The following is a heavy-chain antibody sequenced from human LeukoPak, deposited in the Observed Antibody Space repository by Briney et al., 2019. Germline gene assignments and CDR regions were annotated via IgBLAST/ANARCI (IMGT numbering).Heavy chain of an antibody. J-gene: IGHJ4*02. CDR1: GFTFSSYE. CDR2: ISSSGSTI. V-gene: IGHV3-48*03. Sequence: GGSLRLSCAASGFTFSSYEMTWVRQAPGKGLEWVSYISSSGSTIYYADSVKGRFTISRDNAKNSLYLQMNSLRAEDTAVYYCARVIRTVTTYYFDYWGQGTLVTASS. D-gene: IGHD4-17*01. CDR3: ARVIRTVTTYYFDY.